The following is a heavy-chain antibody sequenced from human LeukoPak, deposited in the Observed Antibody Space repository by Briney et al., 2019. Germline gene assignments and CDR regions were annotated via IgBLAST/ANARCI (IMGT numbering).Heavy chain of an antibody. CDR1: GYTLTELS. CDR2: FDPEDGET. CDR3: AKSLVVPAARGSYYYYGMDV. D-gene: IGHD2-2*01. Sequence: ASVKVSCKVSGYTLTELSMHWVRQAPGKGLEWMGGFDPEDGETIYAQKFQGRVTMTEDTSTDTAYMELSSLRSEDTAVYYCAKSLVVPAARGSYYYYGMDVWGQGTTVTVSS. V-gene: IGHV1-24*01. J-gene: IGHJ6*02.